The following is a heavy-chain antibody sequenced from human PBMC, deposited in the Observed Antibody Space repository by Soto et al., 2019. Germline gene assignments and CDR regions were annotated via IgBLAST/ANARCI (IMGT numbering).Heavy chain of an antibody. Sequence: PGGSLRLSCAASGFTFSSCAMSWVRQAPGKGLEWVSAISGSGGSTYYADSVKGRFTISRDNSKNTLYLQMNSLRAEDTAVYYCAKIPSSGWSHGMDVWGQGTTVTVSS. D-gene: IGHD6-19*01. CDR1: GFTFSSCA. CDR3: AKIPSSGWSHGMDV. J-gene: IGHJ6*02. V-gene: IGHV3-23*01. CDR2: ISGSGGST.